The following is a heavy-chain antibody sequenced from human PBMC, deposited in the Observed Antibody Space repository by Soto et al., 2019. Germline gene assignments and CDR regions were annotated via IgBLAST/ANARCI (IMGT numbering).Heavy chain of an antibody. CDR2: LSSDGFGA. Sequence: VGSLRLSCAASGFSLSPYWMHWVRQVPGRGLEWVARLSSDGFGAAYADSVKGRFFISRDIARNTLSLQMNSLRADDAAVYYCARDLGGPDYWGRGTSVTVSS. J-gene: IGHJ4*02. CDR3: ARDLGGPDY. D-gene: IGHD3-16*01. V-gene: IGHV3-74*03. CDR1: GFSLSPYW.